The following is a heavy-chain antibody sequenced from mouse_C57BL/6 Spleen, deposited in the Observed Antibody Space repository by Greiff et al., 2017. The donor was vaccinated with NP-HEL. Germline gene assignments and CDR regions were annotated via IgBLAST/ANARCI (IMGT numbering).Heavy chain of an antibody. CDR2: IYPGSGST. CDR3: ARGTTVVRGAMDY. D-gene: IGHD1-1*01. V-gene: IGHV1-55*01. Sequence: QVHVKQPGAELVKPGASVKMSCKASGYTFTSYWITWVKQRPGQGLEWIGDIYPGSGSTNYNEKFKSKATLTVDTSSSTAYMQLSSLTSEDSAVYYCARGTTVVRGAMDYWGQGTSVTVSS. CDR1: GYTFTSYW. J-gene: IGHJ4*01.